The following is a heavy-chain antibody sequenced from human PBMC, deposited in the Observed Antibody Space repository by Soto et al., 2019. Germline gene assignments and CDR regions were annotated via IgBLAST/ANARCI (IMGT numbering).Heavy chain of an antibody. CDR3: AAYADGPYRPPYDY. V-gene: IGHV3-23*01. CDR2: LGLIPRHT. D-gene: IGHD3-16*02. Sequence: GGSVRLSYAASGSTFTSSVMAWVRRPPGRGLEWISSLGLIPRHTFYADSVKGRFTISRDNSRTTLYLQMTGLTFDDTAVYYCAAYADGPYRPPYDYWGQGTQVTVS. CDR1: GSTFTSSV. J-gene: IGHJ4*02.